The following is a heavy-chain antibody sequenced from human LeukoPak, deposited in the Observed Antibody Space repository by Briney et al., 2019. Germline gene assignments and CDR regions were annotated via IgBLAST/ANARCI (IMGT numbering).Heavy chain of an antibody. CDR2: INPSGGST. D-gene: IGHD5-18*01. CDR1: GYIFTDYY. J-gene: IGHJ4*02. V-gene: IGHV1-46*01. CDR3: AREGGHSYGSWSFDY. Sequence: ASVKVSCKASGYIFTDYYMHWVRQAPGQGLEWMGIINPSGGSTSYAQKFQGRVTMTRDTSTSTVYMELSSLRSEDTAVYYCAREGGHSYGSWSFDYWGQGTLVTVSS.